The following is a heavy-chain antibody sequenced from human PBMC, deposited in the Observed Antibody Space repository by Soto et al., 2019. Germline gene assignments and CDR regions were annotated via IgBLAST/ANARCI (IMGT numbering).Heavy chain of an antibody. CDR2: IWYDGSNK. CDR1: GFAFSNYG. D-gene: IGHD1-1*01. Sequence: VQLVESGGGVVQPGRSLRLSCTASGFAFSNYGMHWVRQAPGKGLEWVAVIWYDGSNKYYSDSVKGRFTISKDNSKNTLFLQMDSLRANDTAVDYCARGDGHISGTFHYWGQGTLVTVSS. CDR3: ARGDGHISGTFHY. J-gene: IGHJ4*02. V-gene: IGHV3-33*01.